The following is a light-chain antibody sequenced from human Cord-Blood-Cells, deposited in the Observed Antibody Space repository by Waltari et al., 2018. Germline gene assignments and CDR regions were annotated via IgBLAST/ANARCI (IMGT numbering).Light chain of an antibody. Sequence: DIQMTQPPSTLYASARDRVTITCRASQSSSSWLAWYQQKPGKAPKLLIYDASSLESGVPSRFSGSGSGTEFTLTISSLQPDDFATYYCQQYNSYSYTFGQGTKLEIK. CDR3: QQYNSYSYT. V-gene: IGKV1-5*01. CDR1: QSSSSW. J-gene: IGKJ2*01. CDR2: DAS.